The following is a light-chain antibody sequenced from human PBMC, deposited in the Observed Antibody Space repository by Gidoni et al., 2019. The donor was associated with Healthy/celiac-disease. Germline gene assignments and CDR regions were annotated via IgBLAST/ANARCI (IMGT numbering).Light chain of an antibody. CDR3: QQRSNWPPT. Sequence: EFVLTQSPATLSLPPGERATLSCRASQSVSSYLAWYQKKPGQAPRLLIYDASNRATGIPARFSGSGSGTDFTLTISRLEPEDFAVYYYQQRSNWPPTFGGGTKVEIK. J-gene: IGKJ4*01. CDR1: QSVSSY. V-gene: IGKV3-11*01. CDR2: DAS.